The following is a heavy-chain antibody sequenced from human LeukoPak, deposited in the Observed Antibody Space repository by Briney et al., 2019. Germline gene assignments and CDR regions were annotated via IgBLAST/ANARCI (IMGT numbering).Heavy chain of an antibody. CDR3: ARARYYYDNSVYPAVRFDF. Sequence: SETLPLTCTVSGGSISSYYWSWIRQPPGKELEWIGYIFYNGSTNYSPSLKSRVTISVDTSQNQFSLKLTSVTAADTAVYYCARARYYYDNSVYPAVRFDFWGQGILVTVS. V-gene: IGHV4-59*01. J-gene: IGHJ4*02. CDR1: GGSISSYY. CDR2: IFYNGST. D-gene: IGHD3-22*01.